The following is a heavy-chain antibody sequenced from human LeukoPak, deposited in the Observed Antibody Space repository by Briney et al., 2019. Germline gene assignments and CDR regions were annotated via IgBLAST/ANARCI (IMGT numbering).Heavy chain of an antibody. D-gene: IGHD5-12*01. CDR3: ARDTHGGYGY. V-gene: IGHV4-59*01. Sequence: SETLSLTCTVSGGSISSYYWSWIRQPPGKGLEWIGYIYYSGSTNYNPSLKSRVTISVDTSKNQFSLKLSSVTAADTAVYYCARDTHGGYGYWGQGTLVTVSS. J-gene: IGHJ4*02. CDR1: GGSISSYY. CDR2: IYYSGST.